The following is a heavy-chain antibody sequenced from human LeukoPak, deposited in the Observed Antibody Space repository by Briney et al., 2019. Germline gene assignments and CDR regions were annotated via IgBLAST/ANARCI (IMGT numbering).Heavy chain of an antibody. CDR3: ARDFGGLSGFSGYADY. CDR1: GYTFTSYY. J-gene: IGHJ4*02. Sequence: ASVKVSCKASGYTFTSYYMHWVRQAPGQGLEWMGIINPSGGSTSYAQKFQGRVTMTRDTSTSTVYMELSRLRSADTAVYYCARDFGGLSGFSGYADYWGQGTLVTVSS. D-gene: IGHD5-12*01. CDR2: INPSGGST. V-gene: IGHV1-46*01.